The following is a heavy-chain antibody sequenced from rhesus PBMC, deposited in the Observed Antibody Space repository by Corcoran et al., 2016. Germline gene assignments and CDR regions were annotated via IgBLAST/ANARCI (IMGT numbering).Heavy chain of an antibody. CDR3: ARGHNWNYGAFDF. CDR2: IGDSSGST. V-gene: IGHV4-127*01. D-gene: IGHD1-26*01. J-gene: IGHJ3*01. CDR1: GYSISSGYG. Sequence: QVQLQESGPGLVKPLETLSLTCAVSGYSISSGYGWSWIRQPPGKGLEWIGYIGDSSGSTNYNPSLKNRVTISKDTSENQFYLKLSSVTAADTAVYYCARGHNWNYGAFDFWGQGLRVTVSS.